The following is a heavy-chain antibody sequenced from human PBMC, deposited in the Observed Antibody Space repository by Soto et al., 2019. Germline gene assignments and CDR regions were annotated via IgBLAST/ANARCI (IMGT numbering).Heavy chain of an antibody. V-gene: IGHV1-24*01. CDR2: FDPEDGET. J-gene: IGHJ4*02. CDR1: GYTHTELS. Sequence: ASVKVSCKVSGYTHTELSMHWVRQAPGKGLEWMGGFDPEDGETIYAQKFQGRVTMTEDTSTDTAYMELSSLRSEDTAVYYCATGTYGDYANDFDYWGQGTLVTVSS. CDR3: ATGTYGDYANDFDY. D-gene: IGHD4-17*01.